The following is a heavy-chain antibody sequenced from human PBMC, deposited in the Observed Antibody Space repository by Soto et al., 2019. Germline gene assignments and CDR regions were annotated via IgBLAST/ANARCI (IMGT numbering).Heavy chain of an antibody. CDR1: GFTVSSHY. J-gene: IGHJ4*02. D-gene: IGHD6-19*01. Sequence: EVQLVETGGGLIQPGGSLRLSCAASGFTVSSHYMNWVRQARGKGLEWVALIYSGGRTYFADAVKGRFTISRETSKNTLYLQMNILRAEDTAIYYCAGGSNGWYYFGYWGQGTLVTVSS. CDR2: IYSGGRT. CDR3: AGGSNGWYYFGY. V-gene: IGHV3-53*02.